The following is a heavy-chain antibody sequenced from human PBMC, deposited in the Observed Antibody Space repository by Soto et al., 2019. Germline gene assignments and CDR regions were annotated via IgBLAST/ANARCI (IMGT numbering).Heavy chain of an antibody. D-gene: IGHD6-19*01. CDR3: ARQGAEGWYFDY. CDR1: GGSISSYY. CDR2: IYYSGST. V-gene: IGHV4-59*08. J-gene: IGHJ4*02. Sequence: SETLSLTCTVSGGSISSYYWSWIRQPPGKGLEWIGYIYYSGSTNYNPSLKSRVTISVDTSKNQFSLKLSSVTAADTAVYYCARQGAEGWYFDYWGQGTLVTVSS.